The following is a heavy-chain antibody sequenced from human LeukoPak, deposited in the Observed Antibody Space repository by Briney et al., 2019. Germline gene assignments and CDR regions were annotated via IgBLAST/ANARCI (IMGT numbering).Heavy chain of an antibody. Sequence: GGSLRLSRAASGFIFNNYGLIWVRQAPGKGLEWVSAISNDGGGTTYADFVKGRFTISRDNSKNTLFLQMNSLRAEDTALYYCAKGSSGYLADLWGQGTLVTVSS. V-gene: IGHV3-23*01. CDR3: AKGSSGYLADL. J-gene: IGHJ5*02. CDR2: ISNDGGGT. D-gene: IGHD3-22*01. CDR1: GFIFNNYG.